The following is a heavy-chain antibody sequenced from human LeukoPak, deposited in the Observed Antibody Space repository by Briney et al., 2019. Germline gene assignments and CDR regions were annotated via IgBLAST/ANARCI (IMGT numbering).Heavy chain of an antibody. J-gene: IGHJ5*02. V-gene: IGHV4-61*02. CDR1: GGSISSDNHY. Sequence: SETQSLTCTVSGGSISSDNHYWGWIRQPAGKGLEWIGRISTSGDTHYNPSLKSRVTISVDTTKNQFSLKLSSVTAADTAVYYCARRPGAGSRDCWFDPWGQGTLVTVSS. D-gene: IGHD2-21*01. CDR2: ISTSGDT. CDR3: ARRPGAGSRDCWFDP.